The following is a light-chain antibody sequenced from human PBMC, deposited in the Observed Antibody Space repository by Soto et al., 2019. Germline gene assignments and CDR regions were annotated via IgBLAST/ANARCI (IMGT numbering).Light chain of an antibody. CDR1: QSISNY. V-gene: IGKV1-39*01. J-gene: IGKJ4*01. Sequence: DIQMTQSPSSLSASVGDRVTITCRASQSISNYLSWYQHKPGIAPKLLIYAASTLQSGVPSRFSGSGSGTDFTITISSLQFEDFATYYCLQGYTTTPITFGGGTKVEIK. CDR2: AAS. CDR3: LQGYTTTPIT.